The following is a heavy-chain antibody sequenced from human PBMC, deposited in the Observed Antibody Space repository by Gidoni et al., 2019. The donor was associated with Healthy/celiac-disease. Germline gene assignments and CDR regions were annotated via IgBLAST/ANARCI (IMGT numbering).Heavy chain of an antibody. J-gene: IGHJ5*02. CDR2: ISPICGTA. CDR3: ARNSYDILTGYFGSNWFDP. Sequence: QVQLVQSGAEVKKPGSSVKFSCKASGGPFRSFAITWVRQAPGQGLEWMGGISPICGTANYAQKFQGRGTITADESTSTAYMELSSLRSEDTAVYYCARNSYDILTGYFGSNWFDPWGQGTLVTVSS. CDR1: GGPFRSFA. V-gene: IGHV1-69*01. D-gene: IGHD3-9*01.